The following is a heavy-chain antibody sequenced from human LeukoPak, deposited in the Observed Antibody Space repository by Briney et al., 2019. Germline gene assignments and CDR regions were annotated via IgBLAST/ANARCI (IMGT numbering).Heavy chain of an antibody. CDR1: GGSISNDY. D-gene: IGHD7-27*01. V-gene: IGHV4-59*12. CDR2: IYHSGST. Sequence: PSETLSLTCTVSGGSISNDYWSWIRQPPGKGLEWIGYIYHSGSTYYNPSLKSRVTISVDRSKNQFSLKLSSVTAADTAVYYCARGSIMPTGDDAFDIWGQGTMVTVSS. J-gene: IGHJ3*02. CDR3: ARGSIMPTGDDAFDI.